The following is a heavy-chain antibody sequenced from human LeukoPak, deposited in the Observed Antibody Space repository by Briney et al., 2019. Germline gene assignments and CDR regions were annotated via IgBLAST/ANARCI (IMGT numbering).Heavy chain of an antibody. Sequence: GGSLRLSCSASCFAFSRFAMTWVRHLPGKGLDWVSTISGNGHQTYYGDSVKGRFSVSRDNSKNILYLQMDSLRADDSALYYCAKDANYDDSSGFFIPFDYWGQGTLVTVSS. V-gene: IGHV3-23*01. CDR3: AKDANYDDSSGFFIPFDY. CDR2: ISGNGHQT. CDR1: CFAFSRFA. J-gene: IGHJ4*02. D-gene: IGHD3-22*01.